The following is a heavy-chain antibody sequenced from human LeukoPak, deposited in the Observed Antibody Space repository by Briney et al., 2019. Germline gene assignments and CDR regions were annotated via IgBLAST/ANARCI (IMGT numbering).Heavy chain of an antibody. Sequence: SETLSLTCSVSGGSISTTYNYWGWVRQPPGKGLEWIGEINHSGSTNYNPSLKSRVTISVDTSKNQFSLKLSSVTAADTAVYYCARGRGGSDGGWDFDYWGQGTLVTVSS. CDR2: INHSGST. D-gene: IGHD3-16*01. J-gene: IGHJ4*02. CDR3: ARGRGGSDGGWDFDY. V-gene: IGHV4-39*07. CDR1: GGSISTTYNY.